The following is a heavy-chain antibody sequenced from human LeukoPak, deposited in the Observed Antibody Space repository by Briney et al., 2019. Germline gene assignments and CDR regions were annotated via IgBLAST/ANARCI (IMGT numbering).Heavy chain of an antibody. Sequence: PSQTLSLTCTVSGGSISSGDYYWSWIRQPPGEGLEWIGYIYYSGSTCYNPSLKSRVTISVDTSKNQFSLKLSSVTAADTAVYYCARGHGDIVVVPAFIWWFDPWGQGTLVTVSS. CDR1: GGSISSGDYY. CDR2: IYYSGST. D-gene: IGHD2-2*01. J-gene: IGHJ5*02. CDR3: ARGHGDIVVVPAFIWWFDP. V-gene: IGHV4-30-4*08.